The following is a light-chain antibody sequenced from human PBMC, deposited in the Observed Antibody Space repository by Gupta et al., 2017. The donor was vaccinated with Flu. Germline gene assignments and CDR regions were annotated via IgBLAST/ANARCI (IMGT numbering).Light chain of an antibody. J-gene: IGLJ3*02. V-gene: IGLV3-21*02. CDR3: HVEDTNNDNWV. CDR2: DDS. CDR1: NVGREY. Sequence: GQTTSIPGGVSNVGREYVYWYQQTPGQAPVLFLFDDSCRPSGIPERFSGSKSATTATLTITRVEAGDEADYYCHVEDTNNDNWVFGGGTMLTVL.